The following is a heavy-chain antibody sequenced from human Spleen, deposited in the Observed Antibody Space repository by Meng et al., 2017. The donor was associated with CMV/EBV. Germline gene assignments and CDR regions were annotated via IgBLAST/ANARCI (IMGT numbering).Heavy chain of an antibody. D-gene: IGHD6-13*01. J-gene: IGHJ4*02. CDR3: AKDLQQQLGYDY. Sequence: GESLKISCAASGFTFSSYAMSWVRRAPGKGLEWVSAISGSGGSTYYADSVKGRFTISRDNSKNTLYLQMNSLRAEDTAAYYCAKDLQQQLGYDYWGQGTLVTVSS. CDR1: GFTFSSYA. V-gene: IGHV3-23*01. CDR2: ISGSGGST.